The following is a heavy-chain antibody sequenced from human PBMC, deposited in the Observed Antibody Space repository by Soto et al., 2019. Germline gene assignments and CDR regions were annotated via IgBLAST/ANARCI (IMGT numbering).Heavy chain of an antibody. CDR3: VCGGNCFIY. CDR2: MDQDGSET. Sequence: EVQLVESGGGLVQPGGSLRLSCAASGFTFSTYWMTWVRQPPGKGLEWVANMDQDGSETYYVDSVRGRFTVSRDNAKNSLYLQMNSLRVEDTAVYYCVCGGNCFIYWGQGTLVTDSP. V-gene: IGHV3-7*01. J-gene: IGHJ4*02. CDR1: GFTFSTYW. D-gene: IGHD3-16*01.